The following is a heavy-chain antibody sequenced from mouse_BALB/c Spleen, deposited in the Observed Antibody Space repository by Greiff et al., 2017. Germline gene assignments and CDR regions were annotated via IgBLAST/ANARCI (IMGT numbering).Heavy chain of an antibody. Sequence: EVQLQQSGPELVKPGASVKISCKASGYTFTDYNMHWVKQSHGKSLEWIGYIYPYNGGTGYNQKFKSKATLTVDNSSSTAYMELRSLTSEDSAVYYCARGGGNTGWLAYWGQGTLVTVSA. J-gene: IGHJ3*01. D-gene: IGHD2-1*01. CDR3: ARGGGNTGWLAY. V-gene: IGHV1S29*02. CDR1: GYTFTDYN. CDR2: IYPYNGGT.